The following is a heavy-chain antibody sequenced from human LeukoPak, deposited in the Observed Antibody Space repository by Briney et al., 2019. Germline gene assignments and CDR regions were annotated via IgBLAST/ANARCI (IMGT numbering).Heavy chain of an antibody. CDR1: GYTFTGYY. Sequence: ASVKVSCKASGYTFTGYYMHWVRQAPGQGLEGMGWINPNRGGTNYAQKFQGRVTMTRDTSISTAYMELSRLRSDDTAVYYCARVQSRDGYGGYGMDVWGQGTTVTVSS. V-gene: IGHV1-2*02. CDR3: ARVQSRDGYGGYGMDV. J-gene: IGHJ6*02. CDR2: INPNRGGT. D-gene: IGHD5-18*01.